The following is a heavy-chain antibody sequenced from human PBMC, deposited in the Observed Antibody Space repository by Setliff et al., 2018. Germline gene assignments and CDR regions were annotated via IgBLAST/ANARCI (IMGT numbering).Heavy chain of an antibody. Sequence: LRLSCVVSGFSVSNDFMGWVRQAPGKGPEWVSVIYNRGHTYYADSVKGRFTISRDSSKNTLYLQMNSLTAEDTAMYYCARDRGGTNPWFDSWGQGTLVTVSS. CDR1: GFSVSNDF. D-gene: IGHD3-10*01. J-gene: IGHJ5*01. V-gene: IGHV3-53*01. CDR2: IYNRGHT. CDR3: ARDRGGTNPWFDS.